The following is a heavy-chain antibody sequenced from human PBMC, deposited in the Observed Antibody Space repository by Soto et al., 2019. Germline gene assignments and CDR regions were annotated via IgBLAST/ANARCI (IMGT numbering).Heavy chain of an antibody. CDR3: ARDAQIGHGYSAYHTY. J-gene: IGHJ4*02. V-gene: IGHV1-69*13. Sequence: SVKVSCKASGGTFSSYAISWVRQAPGQGLEWMGGIIPIFGTANYAQKFQGRVTITADESTSTVYMELNSLRSEDTAVYFCARDAQIGHGYSAYHTYWGQGTLVTVSS. CDR1: GGTFSSYA. CDR2: IIPIFGTA. D-gene: IGHD5-12*01.